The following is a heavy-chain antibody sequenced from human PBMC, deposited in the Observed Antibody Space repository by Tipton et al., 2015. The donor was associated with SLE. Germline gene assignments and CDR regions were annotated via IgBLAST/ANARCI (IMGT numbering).Heavy chain of an antibody. CDR1: GGSISSYY. Sequence: TLSLTCTVSGGSISSYYWSWTRQPPGQGLEWIGYIYTSGSTNYNPSLKSRVTISVDTSKNQFSLKLSSVTAADTAVYYCARGELDDAFDIWGQGTMVTVSS. J-gene: IGHJ3*02. V-gene: IGHV4-4*08. D-gene: IGHD1-26*01. CDR2: IYTSGST. CDR3: ARGELDDAFDI.